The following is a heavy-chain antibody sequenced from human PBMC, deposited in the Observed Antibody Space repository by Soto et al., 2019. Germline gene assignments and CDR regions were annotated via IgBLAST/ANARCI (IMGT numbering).Heavy chain of an antibody. CDR2: IIHRGST. Sequence: PSXTLSLTCTVSGGSISDNDYYWNWIRQPPGKGLEWIGEIIHRGSTDYNPSLKGRVTISVDTSQSQVSLQLTSVTAAGTAVYYCTTEAYDNSGYLAFDIWGQGTLVTVSS. CDR3: TTEAYDNSGYLAFDI. J-gene: IGHJ3*02. D-gene: IGHD3-22*01. V-gene: IGHV4-30-4*08. CDR1: GGSISDNDYY.